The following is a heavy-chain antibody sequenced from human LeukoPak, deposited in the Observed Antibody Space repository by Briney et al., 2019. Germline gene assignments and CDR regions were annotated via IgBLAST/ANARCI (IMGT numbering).Heavy chain of an antibody. Sequence: ASVKVSCKASGYTFTSYYMHWVRQAPGQGLEWMGIINPSGGSTSYAQKFQGRVTMTRDTSTSTVYMELSSLGSEDTAVYYCARGITMIVVDYYYGMDVWGQGTTVTVSS. CDR2: INPSGGST. D-gene: IGHD3-22*01. J-gene: IGHJ6*02. V-gene: IGHV1-46*01. CDR3: ARGITMIVVDYYYGMDV. CDR1: GYTFTSYY.